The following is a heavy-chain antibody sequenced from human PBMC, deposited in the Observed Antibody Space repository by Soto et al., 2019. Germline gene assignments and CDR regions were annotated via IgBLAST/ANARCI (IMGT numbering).Heavy chain of an antibody. J-gene: IGHJ4*02. D-gene: IGHD6-13*01. CDR2: ISGSGGST. CDR3: SKAGRIQGIAAAGDPFYY. V-gene: IGHV3-23*01. Sequence: GGSLRLSCAASGFTFSSYAMSWVRQAPGKGLEWVSAISGSGGSTYYADSVKGRFTISRDNAKNTLDVQMSSLRAEDTAVYYCSKAGRIQGIAAAGDPFYYWGQGTLVTVSS. CDR1: GFTFSSYA.